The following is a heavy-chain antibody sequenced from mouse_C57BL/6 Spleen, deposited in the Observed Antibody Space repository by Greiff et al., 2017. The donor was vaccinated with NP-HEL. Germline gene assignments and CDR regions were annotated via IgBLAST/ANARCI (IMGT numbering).Heavy chain of an antibody. J-gene: IGHJ1*03. CDR3: ARKLPYWDFDD. CDR1: GYAFSSSW. D-gene: IGHD2-1*01. CDR2: IYPGGGDT. V-gene: IGHV1-82*01. Sequence: VQLQQSGPELVKPGASVKISCKASGYAFSSSWMNWVKQRPGQGLEWIGRIYPGGGDTNYNGKFTGKATLTADKSSSTAYKQLSSLTSEDSAVDFCARKLPYWDFDDWGTGTTVTVSS.